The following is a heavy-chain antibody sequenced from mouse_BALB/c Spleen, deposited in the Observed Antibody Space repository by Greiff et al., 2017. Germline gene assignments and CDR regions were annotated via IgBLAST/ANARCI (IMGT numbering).Heavy chain of an antibody. V-gene: IGHV1S132*01. CDR1: GYTFTSYW. CDR2: IFPGTGTT. CDR3: ARVDYDHAMDY. J-gene: IGHJ4*01. Sequence: VQLQQSGAELVKPGASVKLSCKTSGYTFTSYWIQWVKQRPGQGLGWIGEIFPGTGTTYYNEKFKGKATLTIDTSSSTAYMQLSSLTSEDSAVYYCARVDYDHAMDYWGQGTSVTVSS. D-gene: IGHD2-4*01.